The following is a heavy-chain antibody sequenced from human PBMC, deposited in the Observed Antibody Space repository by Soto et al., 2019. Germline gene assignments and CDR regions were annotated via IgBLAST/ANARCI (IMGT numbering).Heavy chain of an antibody. J-gene: IGHJ4*02. V-gene: IGHV1-18*01. Sequence: QAQLVQSGGEVKKPGASVKVSCRASGYTFTSYGDAWVRQAPGQGLEWMGWISAYNGDTNYAQKFQVRVNRTTDTSTNTAHMELRNLGSDDTDVYYCARSGAYCTSITCLFDSFWGLGTLVTVSS. CDR1: GYTFTSYG. CDR3: ARSGAYCTSITCLFDSF. D-gene: IGHD2-8*01. CDR2: ISAYNGDT.